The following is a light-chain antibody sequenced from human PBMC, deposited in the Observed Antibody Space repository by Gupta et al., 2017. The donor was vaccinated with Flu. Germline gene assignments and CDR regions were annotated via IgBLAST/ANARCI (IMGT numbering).Light chain of an antibody. CDR2: AAS. CDR3: QQSDSSPSIT. J-gene: IGKJ5*01. Sequence: PSLSASVGDRVTITCRTSQSISSYLNWYQQKPGKAPKLLIYAASSLHSGVPSRFSGSGCGRDFTLTISSLQPEDFAAYYCQQSDSSPSITFGQGTLLEIK. CDR1: QSISSY. V-gene: IGKV1-39*01.